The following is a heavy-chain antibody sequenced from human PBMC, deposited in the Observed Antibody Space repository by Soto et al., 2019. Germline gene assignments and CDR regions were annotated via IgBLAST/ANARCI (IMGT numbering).Heavy chain of an antibody. CDR2: IIPIFGTA. D-gene: IGHD3-3*01. CDR1: AGTFSSYA. J-gene: IGHJ6*02. CDR3: AMPPYYDFWNGGMDV. Sequence: SGKVSCTASAGTFSSYAISWVRQAPGQGLEWMGGIIPIFGTANYAQKFQGRVTITADKSTSTAYMELSSLRSEDTAVYYCAMPPYYDFWNGGMDVWGQGTTVTVSS. V-gene: IGHV1-69*06.